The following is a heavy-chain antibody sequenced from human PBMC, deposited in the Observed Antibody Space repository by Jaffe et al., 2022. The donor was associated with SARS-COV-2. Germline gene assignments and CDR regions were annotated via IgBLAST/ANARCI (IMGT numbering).Heavy chain of an antibody. CDR1: GYTFTGYY. CDR3: AREGYVIFPYQLPTNPRYGMDV. D-gene: IGHD2-2*01. J-gene: IGHJ6*02. CDR2: INPNSGGT. Sequence: QVQLVQSGAEVKKPGASVKVSCKASGYTFTGYYMHWVRQAPGQGLEWMGWINPNSGGTNYAQKFQGWVTMTRDTSISTAYMELSRLRSDDTAVYYCAREGYVIFPYQLPTNPRYGMDVWGQGTTVTVSS. V-gene: IGHV1-2*04.